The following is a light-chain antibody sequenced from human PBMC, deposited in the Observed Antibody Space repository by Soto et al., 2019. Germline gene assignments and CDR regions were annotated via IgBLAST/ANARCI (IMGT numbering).Light chain of an antibody. CDR3: QQYGSSPKT. CDR2: DAS. CDR1: PSVSSSY. J-gene: IGKJ1*01. Sequence: ENVLTQSPGTLSLSPGERATLSCRASPSVSSSYLAWYQQKPGQAPRLIIYDASSRATGIPDRFSGSGSGTDFTLTISRLEPEDFAVYYCQQYGSSPKTFGQGTKVEIK. V-gene: IGKV3-20*01.